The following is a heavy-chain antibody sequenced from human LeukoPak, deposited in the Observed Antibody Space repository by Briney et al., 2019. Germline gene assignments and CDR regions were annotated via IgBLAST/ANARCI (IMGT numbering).Heavy chain of an antibody. CDR2: IIWKSGIK. Sequence: GRSLRLSCAVSGFTFDDYAMHWVRQAPGKGLEWVSGIIWKSGIKGYADSVKGRFTISRDNAKNSLYLQMNSLRPEDTAFYYCATNPPGIAVAGNGYFDYWGQGTLVTVSS. V-gene: IGHV3-9*01. D-gene: IGHD6-19*01. CDR3: ATNPPGIAVAGNGYFDY. CDR1: GFTFDDYA. J-gene: IGHJ4*02.